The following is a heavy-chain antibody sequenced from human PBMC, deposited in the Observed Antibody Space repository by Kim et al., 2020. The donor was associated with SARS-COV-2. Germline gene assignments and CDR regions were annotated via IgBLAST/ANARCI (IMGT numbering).Heavy chain of an antibody. CDR2: FTEGVGVT. V-gene: IGHV3-23*01. Sequence: GGSLRLSCAASGFTISTFVMSWVRQAPAKGMVWVSAFTEGVGVTYYADSVKGRFTISRDNSKNTLYLQLNSLRAEDTAIYYCAKTDGPHFWVQGTQVSVS. CDR1: GFTISTFV. J-gene: IGHJ4*01. CDR3: AKTDGPHF.